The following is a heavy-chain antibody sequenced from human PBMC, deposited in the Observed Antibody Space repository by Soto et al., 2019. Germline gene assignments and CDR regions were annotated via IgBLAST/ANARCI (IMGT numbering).Heavy chain of an antibody. V-gene: IGHV6-1*01. J-gene: IGHJ3*02. Sequence: SQTLSLTCAISGDSVSSNSVAWNWIRQSPSRGLEWLGRTYYRSKWYNDYGVTVKGRITINPATSKNQFSLQLNSVTPEDTAVYYCARGRFNAFGIWGLGTMVTVSS. CDR1: GDSVSSNSVA. D-gene: IGHD3-3*01. CDR2: TYYRSKWYN. CDR3: ARGRFNAFGI.